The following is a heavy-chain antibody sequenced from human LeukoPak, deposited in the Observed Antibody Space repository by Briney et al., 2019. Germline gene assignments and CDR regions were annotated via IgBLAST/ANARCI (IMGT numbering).Heavy chain of an antibody. Sequence: PGGSLRLSCAASGFTFSDYGLHWVRQAPGKGLEWVALIWHDGSNKYYADSVMGRFTISRDNSKNTLYLQMNSLRAEDTAMYYCAKDGDACNEFYYYYMDVWGKGTTVTVSS. J-gene: IGHJ6*03. CDR3: AKDGDACNEFYYYYMDV. V-gene: IGHV3-33*06. CDR1: GFTFSDYG. CDR2: IWHDGSNK. D-gene: IGHD7-27*01.